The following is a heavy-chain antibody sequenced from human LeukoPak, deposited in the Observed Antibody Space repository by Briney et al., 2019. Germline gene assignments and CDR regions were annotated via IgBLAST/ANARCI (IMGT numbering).Heavy chain of an antibody. CDR1: GGSFSGYY. J-gene: IGHJ4*02. V-gene: IGHV4-34*01. CDR3: ARGGSGSYRD. Sequence: SETLSLTCAVYGGSFSGYYWSWIRQPPGKGLEWIGEINHSGSTNYNPSLKSRVTISVNTSKNQFSLKLSSVTAADTVVYYCARGGSGSYRDWGQGTLVTVSS. CDR2: INHSGST. D-gene: IGHD1-26*01.